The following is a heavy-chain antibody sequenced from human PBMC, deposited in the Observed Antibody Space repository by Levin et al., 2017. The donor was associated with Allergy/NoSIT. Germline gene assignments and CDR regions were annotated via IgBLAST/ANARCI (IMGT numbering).Heavy chain of an antibody. CDR1: GFTFSDYS. V-gene: IGHV3-48*01. Sequence: GESLKISCAASGFTFSDYSFNWVRQAPGKGLEWVSYITGSSSVIYYADSVKGRFTVSRDNAKNSLYLQMNTLRAEDTAVYYCARGSAHYVFDYWGQGTLVTVSS. CDR3: ARGSAHYVFDY. D-gene: IGHD4-17*01. CDR2: ITGSSSVI. J-gene: IGHJ4*02.